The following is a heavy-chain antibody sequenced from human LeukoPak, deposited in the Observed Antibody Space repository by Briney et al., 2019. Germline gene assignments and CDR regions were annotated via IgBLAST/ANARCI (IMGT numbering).Heavy chain of an antibody. J-gene: IGHJ4*02. CDR3: ARQVGVVAATADS. D-gene: IGHD5-12*01. CDR1: GYSFTSYW. Sequence: GESLKISCKGSGYSFTSYWIAWVRQMPGKGLEWMGIIYPGDSDTRYSPSFQGQVTISADKSISTAYLQWSSLKASDRAMYYCARQVGVVAATADSWGQGTLVTVSS. V-gene: IGHV5-51*01. CDR2: IYPGDSDT.